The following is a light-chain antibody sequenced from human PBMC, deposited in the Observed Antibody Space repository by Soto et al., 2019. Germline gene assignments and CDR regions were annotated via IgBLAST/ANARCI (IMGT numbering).Light chain of an antibody. Sequence: DIQMTQSQSYVSASVGDRLTITCRASQSIGTYLNWLQQKPGQAPKVLIYAASTLQSEVPSRFSATGSGTDFTLTISNLQPEDFATYFCQQSYSLLPTFGEGTKVDIK. CDR3: QQSYSLLPT. CDR1: QSIGTY. CDR2: AAS. J-gene: IGKJ4*02. V-gene: IGKV1-39*01.